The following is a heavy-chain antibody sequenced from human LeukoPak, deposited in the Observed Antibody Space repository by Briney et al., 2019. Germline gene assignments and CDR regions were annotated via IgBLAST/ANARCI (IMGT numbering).Heavy chain of an antibody. D-gene: IGHD2-2*01. V-gene: IGHV1-24*01. CDR1: GYTLTELS. CDR3: ATGVGEYQLRGDNWFDP. J-gene: IGHJ5*02. Sequence: GASVKVSCKVSGYTLTELSMHWVRQAPGKGLEWMGGFDPEDGETIYAQKFQGRVTMTEDTSTDTAYMELSSLRSEDTAVYYCATGVGEYQLRGDNWFDPWGQGTLVTVSS. CDR2: FDPEDGET.